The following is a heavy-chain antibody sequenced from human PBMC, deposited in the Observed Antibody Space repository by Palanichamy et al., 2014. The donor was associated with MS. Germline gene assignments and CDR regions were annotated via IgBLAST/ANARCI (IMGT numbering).Heavy chain of an antibody. V-gene: IGHV4-59*01. Sequence: QVQLQESGPGLVKPSETLSLTCTVSGGSISSYYWSWIRQPPGKGLEWIGYIYYSGSTNYNPSLKSRVTISVDTSKNQFSLKLSSVTAADTAVYYCARGGVRYYFDYWGQGTLVTVSS. CDR2: IYYSGST. D-gene: IGHD1-26*01. CDR1: GGSISSYY. J-gene: IGHJ4*02. CDR3: ARGGVRYYFDY.